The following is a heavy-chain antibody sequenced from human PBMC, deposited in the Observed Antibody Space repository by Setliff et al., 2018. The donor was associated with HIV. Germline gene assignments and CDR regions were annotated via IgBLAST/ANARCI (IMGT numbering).Heavy chain of an antibody. J-gene: IGHJ4*02. D-gene: IGHD3-22*01. CDR3: ARDRASSGYYARFDH. V-gene: IGHV3-21*01. CDR2: IQSGGII. CDR1: GFTLSNSA. Sequence: GGSLRLSCAASGFTLSNSAMTWVRQKPGRGLEWVSLIQSGGIIYHADSMKGRFTISRDNAKKLVYLQMNSLRAEDTAIYYCARDRASSGYYARFDHWGQGTLVTVSS.